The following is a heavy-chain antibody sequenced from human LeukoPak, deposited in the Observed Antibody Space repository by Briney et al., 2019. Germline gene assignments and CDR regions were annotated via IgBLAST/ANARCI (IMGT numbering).Heavy chain of an antibody. CDR3: ARGTAAAGPIPDY. CDR2: ISSSSSYI. CDR1: GFTFSSYW. V-gene: IGHV3-21*01. J-gene: IGHJ4*02. Sequence: GGSLRLSCAASGFTFSSYWMHWVRQAPGKGLEWVSSISSSSSYIYYADSVKGRFTISRDNAKNSLYLQMNSLRAEDTAVYYCARGTAAAGPIPDYWGQGTLVTVSS. D-gene: IGHD6-13*01.